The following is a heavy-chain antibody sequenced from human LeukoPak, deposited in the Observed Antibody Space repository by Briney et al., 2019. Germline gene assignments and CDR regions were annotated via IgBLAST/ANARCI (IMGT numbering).Heavy chain of an antibody. CDR3: ARGGFYYDSSQTFDY. J-gene: IGHJ4*02. V-gene: IGHV3-21*01. CDR2: ISSSSSYI. D-gene: IGHD3-22*01. Sequence: GGSLRLSCAASGFTFSSYSMNWVRQAPGKGLEWVSSISSSSSYIYYADSVKGRFTISRDNSKNTLYLQMNSLRAEDTAVYYCARGGFYYDSSQTFDYWGQGTLVTVSS. CDR1: GFTFSSYS.